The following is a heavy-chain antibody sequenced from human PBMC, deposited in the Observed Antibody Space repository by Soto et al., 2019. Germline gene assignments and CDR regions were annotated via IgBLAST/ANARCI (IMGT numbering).Heavy chain of an antibody. CDR1: GGSVSSANNY. CDR2: IYNSGST. CDR3: TRRRMTTLD. V-gene: IGHV4-61*01. D-gene: IGHD3-16*01. J-gene: IGHJ4*01. Sequence: QVQLQESGPGLVKPSETLSITCSVSGGSVSSANNYWSWVRQPPGYGLEWIGYIYNSGSTNYNPSLTRRVTISVDTSNNQFSLKLSSVTASDTAVYYCTRRRMTTLDWGQGTQVTVSS.